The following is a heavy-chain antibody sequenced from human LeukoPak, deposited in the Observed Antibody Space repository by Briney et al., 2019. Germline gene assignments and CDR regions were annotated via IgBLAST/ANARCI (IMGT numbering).Heavy chain of an antibody. V-gene: IGHV4-59*01. CDR2: IDYRGST. CDR1: GGSISTYY. Sequence: SGTLSLTCTVSGGSISTYYWSWIRQPPGKGLEWIAYIDYRGSTTYNPSLRSRVTISVDTSRNQFSLKLYSVTAADTAVYYCARSRSGYSYDHAAFEIWGQGTMVTVSS. J-gene: IGHJ3*02. D-gene: IGHD5-18*01. CDR3: ARSRSGYSYDHAAFEI.